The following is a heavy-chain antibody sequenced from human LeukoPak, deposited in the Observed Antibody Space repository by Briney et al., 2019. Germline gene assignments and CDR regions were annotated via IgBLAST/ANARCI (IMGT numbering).Heavy chain of an antibody. Sequence: GGSLRLSCAASGFTFSSYAMSWVRQAPGKGLEWVSTISRSGGSTYYADSVKGRFTISRDNSKNMLYLQMNSLRAEDTAVYYCAKDQDWPTAMITNWGQGTLVTVSS. V-gene: IGHV3-23*01. J-gene: IGHJ4*02. CDR2: ISRSGGST. CDR3: AKDQDWPTAMITN. D-gene: IGHD5-18*01. CDR1: GFTFSSYA.